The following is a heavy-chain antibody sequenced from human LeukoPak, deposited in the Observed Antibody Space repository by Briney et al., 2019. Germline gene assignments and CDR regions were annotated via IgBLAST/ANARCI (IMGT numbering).Heavy chain of an antibody. D-gene: IGHD3-22*01. J-gene: IGHJ4*02. CDR2: IHYTGST. CDR1: GDSLSSSSYY. V-gene: IGHV4-39*01. Sequence: SETLSLTCTVSGDSLSSSSYYWVWLRQPPGKGLERIATIHYTGSTYYNPSLKSRVTISVDTSKNQFSLKLSSVTAADTAMYYCARYWGPYDNSGTYFDYWGQGTLVTVSS. CDR3: ARYWGPYDNSGTYFDY.